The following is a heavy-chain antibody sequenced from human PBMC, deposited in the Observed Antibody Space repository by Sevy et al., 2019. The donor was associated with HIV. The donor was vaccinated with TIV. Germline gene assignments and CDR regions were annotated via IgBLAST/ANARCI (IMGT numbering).Heavy chain of an antibody. J-gene: IGHJ5*02. V-gene: IGHV3-48*02. CDR2: ISRDGRTI. CDR1: GFTFSTYT. Sequence: GGCLRLSCVGSGFTFSTYTMHWVRQAPGKGLEGLSSISRDGRTIYYADSLKGRFTSSRDNAKNSLYLQMNSLRDEDMAVYYCAREPYYYDSREENWFDPWGQGTLVSVSS. D-gene: IGHD3-22*01. CDR3: AREPYYYDSREENWFDP.